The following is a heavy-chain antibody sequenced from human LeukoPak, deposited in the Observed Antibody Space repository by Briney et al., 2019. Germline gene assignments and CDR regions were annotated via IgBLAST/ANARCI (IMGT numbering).Heavy chain of an antibody. V-gene: IGHV1-69*02. J-gene: IGHJ5*01. D-gene: IGHD3-10*01. Sequence: SVKVSCKTSGDTFSDYTLNWVRQGPGQGLEWIGRILPILGFPTYAQKFQDRVTITADRSTNTAYMELSSLKSEDTAMYYCARGRYYGSGSKNWFDSWGQGTLVTASS. CDR2: ILPILGFP. CDR3: ARGRYYGSGSKNWFDS. CDR1: GDTFSDYT.